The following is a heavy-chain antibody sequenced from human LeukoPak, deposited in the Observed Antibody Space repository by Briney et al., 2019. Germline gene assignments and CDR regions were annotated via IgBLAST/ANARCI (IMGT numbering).Heavy chain of an antibody. CDR3: AGGSTSDWPLDH. Sequence: GGSLRLSCAASGFTFSSYGMHWVRQAPGKGLEWVAVISYDGSNKYYVDSVKGRFTISRDNSKNTLYLQMNSLRAEDTAVYYCAGGSTSDWPLDHWGQETLVTISS. CDR1: GFTFSSYG. D-gene: IGHD2-2*01. CDR2: ISYDGSNK. J-gene: IGHJ4*02. V-gene: IGHV3-30*03.